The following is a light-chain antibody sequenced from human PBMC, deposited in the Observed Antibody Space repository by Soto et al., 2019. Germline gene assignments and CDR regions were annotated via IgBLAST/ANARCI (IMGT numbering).Light chain of an antibody. CDR2: SHT. CDR1: SSNIEGNP. Sequence: QSVLTQPPSASGAPGQTVTISCSGSSSNIEGNPVNWYQQVPGAAPKSLIYSHTYRASGVPDRISGSTSGTSASLAISGLRSEDEADYYCAAWDNSLDAWVFGGGTKVTVL. CDR3: AAWDNSLDAWV. V-gene: IGLV1-44*01. J-gene: IGLJ3*02.